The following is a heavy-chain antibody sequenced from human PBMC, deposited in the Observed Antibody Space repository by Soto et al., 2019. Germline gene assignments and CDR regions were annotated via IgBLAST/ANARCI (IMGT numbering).Heavy chain of an antibody. Sequence: GGSLRLSCAASGFTFSNYVMHWARQVPGKGLVWVSRISRDATVTSYADSVKGRFTVSRDNAKNTLYLQMDSLRAEDTAVYYCATDLDWKVDYWGQGTLVTVSS. J-gene: IGHJ4*02. CDR2: ISRDATVT. D-gene: IGHD1-1*01. V-gene: IGHV3-74*01. CDR1: GFTFSNYV. CDR3: ATDLDWKVDY.